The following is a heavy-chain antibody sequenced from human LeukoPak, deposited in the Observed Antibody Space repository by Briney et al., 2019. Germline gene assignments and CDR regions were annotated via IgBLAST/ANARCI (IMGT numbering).Heavy chain of an antibody. D-gene: IGHD6-13*01. CDR1: GGTFSSYA. V-gene: IGHV1-2*02. CDR2: INPNSGGT. J-gene: IGHJ4*02. CDR3: ARVSSSSWYRPFDY. Sequence: GASVKVSCKASGGTFSSYAISWVRQAPGQGLEWMGWINPNSGGTNYAQKFQGRVTMTRDTSISTAYMELSRLRSDDTAVYYCARVSSSSWYRPFDYWGQGTLVTVSS.